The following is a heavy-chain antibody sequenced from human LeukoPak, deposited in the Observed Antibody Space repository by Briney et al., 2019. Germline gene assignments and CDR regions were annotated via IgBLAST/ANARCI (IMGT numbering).Heavy chain of an antibody. D-gene: IGHD3-22*01. CDR3: ARADYYDSSGYYQEAFDAFDI. J-gene: IGHJ3*02. Sequence: SQTLSLTCAISGDSVSSNSAAWNWIRQSPSRGLEWLGRTYYRSKWYNDYAVSVKSRITINPDTSKNQFSLQLNSVTPEDTAVYYCARADYYDSSGYYQEAFDAFDIWGQGTMVTVSS. V-gene: IGHV6-1*01. CDR1: GDSVSSNSAA. CDR2: TYYRSKWYN.